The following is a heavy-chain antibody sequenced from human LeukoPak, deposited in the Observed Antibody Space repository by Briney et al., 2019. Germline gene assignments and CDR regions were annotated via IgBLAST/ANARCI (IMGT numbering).Heavy chain of an antibody. D-gene: IGHD1-26*01. CDR2: MYYSGNS. CDR3: ARSQSQSGSYRYYFAY. J-gene: IGHJ4*02. V-gene: IGHV4-61*08. Sequence: KPSETLSLICTVSGVSVGSAGYYWTWIRQPPGKGLEWIGYMYYSGNSNYNPFLKSRVTMSLDPSKNRFSLKLSSVTAADTAVYYCARSQSQSGSYRYYFAYWGQGTLVTVSS. CDR1: GVSVGSAGYY.